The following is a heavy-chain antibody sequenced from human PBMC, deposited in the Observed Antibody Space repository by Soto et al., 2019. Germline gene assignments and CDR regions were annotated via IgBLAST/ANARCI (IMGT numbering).Heavy chain of an antibody. V-gene: IGHV3-23*01. CDR1: GLTFRSYA. CDR3: VKYTVTEDLGES. Sequence: EVQLLESGGDVVRPGGSLSLSCAASGLTFRSYAMGWVRQPPGKGLEWVAGVSRAGTYTFYADSVRGRFSISRDNSRDTVDLYMNALRGDDTAVYFCVKYTVTEDLGESWGQGTLVSVSS. CDR2: VSRAGTYT. J-gene: IGHJ5*02. D-gene: IGHD3-16*01.